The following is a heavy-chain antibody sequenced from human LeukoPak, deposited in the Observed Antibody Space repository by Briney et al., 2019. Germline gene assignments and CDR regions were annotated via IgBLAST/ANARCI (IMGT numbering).Heavy chain of an antibody. J-gene: IGHJ4*02. CDR1: GSTFSTYG. D-gene: IGHD7-27*01. CDR3: VSGPLTAFDS. CDR2: IRYDGSNK. V-gene: IGHV3-30*02. Sequence: GGSLRLSCAASGSTFSTYGMHWVRQAPGKGLEWVAFIRYDGSNKYYADSVKGRFTISRDNSKNTLSLQMNSLRAEDTAVYYCVSGPLTAFDSWGQGTLVTVSS.